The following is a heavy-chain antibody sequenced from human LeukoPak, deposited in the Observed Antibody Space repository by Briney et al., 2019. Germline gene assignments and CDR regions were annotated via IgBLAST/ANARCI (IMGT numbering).Heavy chain of an antibody. J-gene: IGHJ4*02. CDR2: INWSGGST. D-gene: IGHD3-10*01. CDR3: ARVYMSKIPFS. CDR1: GFTFDAYG. V-gene: IGHV3-20*04. Sequence: PGGSLRLSCAAPGFTFDAYGMTWVRQAPGKGLEWVSGINWSGGSTGYADSVKGRFTISRDNAKNSLYLQMNSLRAEDTALYYCARVYMSKIPFSWGQGTLVTVSS.